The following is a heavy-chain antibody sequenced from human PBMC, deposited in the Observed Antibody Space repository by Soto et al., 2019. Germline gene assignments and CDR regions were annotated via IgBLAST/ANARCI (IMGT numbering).Heavy chain of an antibody. D-gene: IGHD6-25*01. V-gene: IGHV3-23*01. Sequence: EVQLLESGGGLVQPGGSLRLSCATSGFTFRNHARTWVRQAPWKGLEWVSGISDSGATTSYAGSVKDRFTISRDNSKNTLSLQMNGLRADDTAVYYCARDKGCSVWGQGTLVTVSS. CDR3: ARDKGCSV. CDR1: GFTFRNHA. J-gene: IGHJ1*01. CDR2: ISDSGATT.